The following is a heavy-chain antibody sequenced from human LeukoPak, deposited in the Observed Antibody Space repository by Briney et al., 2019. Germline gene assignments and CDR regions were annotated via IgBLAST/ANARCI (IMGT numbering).Heavy chain of an antibody. V-gene: IGHV3-21*01. D-gene: IGHD3-22*01. CDR3: ARSFLRYDPFDY. CDR2: ISSSSSYI. J-gene: IGHJ4*02. Sequence: GGSLRLSCAASGFTFSSYSMNWVRQAPGKGLEWVSSISSSSSYIYYADSVKGRFTISRDNAKNSLYLQMNSLRAEDTAVYYCARSFLRYDPFDYWGQGTLATVSS. CDR1: GFTFSSYS.